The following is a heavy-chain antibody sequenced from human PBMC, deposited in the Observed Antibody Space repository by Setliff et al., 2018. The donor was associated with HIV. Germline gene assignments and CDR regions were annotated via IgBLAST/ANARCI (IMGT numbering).Heavy chain of an antibody. D-gene: IGHD5-12*01. V-gene: IGHV3-23*01. CDR1: GFTFSSYA. Sequence: PGGSLRLSCAASGFTFSSYAMSWVRQAPGKGLEWVPGISGNGGSTYYADSVKGRFTISRDNTRSSPFLHMDSLTAEDTAVYYCAREALSRDGYSYFDYWGQGTLVTVSS. CDR2: ISGNGGST. J-gene: IGHJ4*02. CDR3: AREALSRDGYSYFDY.